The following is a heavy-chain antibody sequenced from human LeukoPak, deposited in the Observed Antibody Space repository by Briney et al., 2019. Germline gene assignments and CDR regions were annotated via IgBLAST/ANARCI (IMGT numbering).Heavy chain of an antibody. CDR3: ARDGRQQGVRGVITPYYGMDV. Sequence: GASVKVSCKASGYTFTSYGISWVRQAPGQGLEWMGWISAYNGNTNYAQKLQGRVTMTTDTSTSTAYMELRSLRPDDTAAYYCARDGRQQGVRGVITPYYGMDVWGQGTTVTVSS. V-gene: IGHV1-18*01. D-gene: IGHD3-10*01. CDR1: GYTFTSYG. CDR2: ISAYNGNT. J-gene: IGHJ6*02.